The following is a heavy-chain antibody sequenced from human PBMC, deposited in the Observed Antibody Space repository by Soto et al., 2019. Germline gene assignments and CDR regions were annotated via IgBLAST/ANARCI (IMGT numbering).Heavy chain of an antibody. CDR1: GGTFSSYA. CDR3: AKAAQTTFKWNDPGKWFDP. Sequence: ASVKVSCKESGGTFSSYAIAWVRQAPGQGLEWMGGIIPIFGIPNYAQKFQGRVAITADESTNTAYMELSSLRSDDTAVYYCAKAAQTTFKWNDPGKWFDPWGQGTLVTVSS. D-gene: IGHD1-1*01. J-gene: IGHJ5*02. CDR2: IIPIFGIP. V-gene: IGHV1-69*13.